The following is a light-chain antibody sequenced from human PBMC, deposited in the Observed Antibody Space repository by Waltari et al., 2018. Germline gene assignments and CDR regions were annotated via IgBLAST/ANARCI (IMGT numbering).Light chain of an antibody. V-gene: IGLV4-69*01. CDR1: SGHSSYA. CDR3: QTWGTGTWV. Sequence: QLVLTQSPSASASLGASVKLTCTLSSGHSSYAIAWHQQQPEKGPRYLMKLNSDGSYSNGDGIPDRFSGSSSGAERYLTISSLQSEDEADYYCQTWGTGTWVFGGGTKLTVL. CDR2: LNSDGSY. J-gene: IGLJ3*02.